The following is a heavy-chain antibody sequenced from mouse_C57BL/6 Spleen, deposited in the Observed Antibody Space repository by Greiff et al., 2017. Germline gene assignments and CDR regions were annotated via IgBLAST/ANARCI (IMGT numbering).Heavy chain of an antibody. D-gene: IGHD2-5*01. V-gene: IGHV5-16*01. CDR1: GFTFSDYY. Sequence: EVKLMESEGGLVQPGSSMKLSCTASGFTFSDYYMAWVRQVPEKGLEWVANINYDGSSTYYLDSLKSRFIISRDNAKNILYLQMSSLKSEDTATYYCARERDYSNYPHFDYWGQGTTLTVSS. J-gene: IGHJ2*01. CDR2: INYDGSST. CDR3: ARERDYSNYPHFDY.